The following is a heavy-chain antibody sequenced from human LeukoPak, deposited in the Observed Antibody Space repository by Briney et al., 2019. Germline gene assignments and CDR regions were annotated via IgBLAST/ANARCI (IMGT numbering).Heavy chain of an antibody. V-gene: IGHV4-61*02. CDR3: AGPLNWFDP. Sequence: PSETLSLTCTVSGGSISSGSYYWNWIRQPAGKGLEWIGRIYTSGSTNYNPSLKSRVTISVDTSKNQFSLKLSSVTAADTAVYYCAGPLNWFDPWGQGTLVTVSS. CDR2: IYTSGST. J-gene: IGHJ5*02. CDR1: GGSISSGSYY.